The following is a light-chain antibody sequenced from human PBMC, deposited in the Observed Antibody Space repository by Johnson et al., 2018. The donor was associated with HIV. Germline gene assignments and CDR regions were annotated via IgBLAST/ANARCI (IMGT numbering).Light chain of an antibody. CDR2: DNN. J-gene: IGLJ1*01. V-gene: IGLV1-51*01. CDR1: SSNIGNNY. Sequence: QSVLSQPPSVSAAPGQKVTISCSGSSSNIGNNYVSWYQLLPGTAPKLLIYDNNKRPSGIPDRFSGSKSGTSATLGITGLQTGDEADYYCGTWDSGLSGGLYLFGPGTKVTVL. CDR3: GTWDSGLSGGLYL.